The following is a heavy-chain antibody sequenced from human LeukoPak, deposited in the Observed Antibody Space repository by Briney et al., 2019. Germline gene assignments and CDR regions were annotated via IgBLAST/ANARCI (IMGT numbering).Heavy chain of an antibody. V-gene: IGHV3-21*06. J-gene: IGHJ4*02. CDR3: VKNGWLDY. CDR2: ISTSGDST. D-gene: IGHD6-19*01. CDR1: GFTFSSQN. Sequence: GGSLRLSCAASGFTFSSQNMNWARQAPGKGLEWVAYISTSGDSTKYADSVGGRFTISRGNAENSLYLLMNSLRVEDTAVYYCVKNGWLDYWGQGILVTVSS.